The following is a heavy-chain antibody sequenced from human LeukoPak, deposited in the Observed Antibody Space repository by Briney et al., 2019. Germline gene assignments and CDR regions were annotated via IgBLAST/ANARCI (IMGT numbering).Heavy chain of an antibody. V-gene: IGHV1-69*13. J-gene: IGHJ3*02. CDR1: GGTFSSYA. Sequence: ASVKVSCKASGGTFSSYAISWVRQAPGQGLEWVGGIIPTFGTANYAQKFQGRVTITADESTSTAYMELRSLRSDDTAVYYCARGARTITMIVVVKRDAFDIWGQGTMVTVSS. CDR3: ARGARTITMIVVVKRDAFDI. D-gene: IGHD3-22*01. CDR2: IIPTFGTA.